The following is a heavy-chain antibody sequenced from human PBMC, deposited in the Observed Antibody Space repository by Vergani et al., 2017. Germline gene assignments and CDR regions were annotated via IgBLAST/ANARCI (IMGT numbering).Heavy chain of an antibody. D-gene: IGHD4-17*01. V-gene: IGHV3-21*01. CDR3: ARVXGDYEYYYYYYMDV. CDR1: GFTFSSYS. CDR2: ISSSSSYI. Sequence: EVQLVESGGGLVKPGGSLRLSCAASGFTFSSYSMNWVRQAPGKGLEWVSSISSSSSYIYYADSVKGRFTVSRDNAKNSLYLQMNSLRAEDTAVYYCARVXGDYEYYYYYYMDVWGTGTTVTVSS. J-gene: IGHJ6*03.